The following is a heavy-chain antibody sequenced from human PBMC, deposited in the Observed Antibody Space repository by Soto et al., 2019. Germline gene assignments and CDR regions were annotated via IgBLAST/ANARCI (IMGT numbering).Heavy chain of an antibody. V-gene: IGHV3-23*01. Sequence: GGSLRLSCAASGFTFSSYAMSWVRQAPGKGLEWVSAISGSGSSTYYADSVKGRFTISRDNSKNTLYLQMNSLRAEDTAVYYCAKMGGFYSYYYYGMDVWGQGTTVTVSS. CDR3: AKMGGFYSYYYYGMDV. CDR2: ISGSGSST. CDR1: GFTFSSYA. J-gene: IGHJ6*02. D-gene: IGHD3-16*01.